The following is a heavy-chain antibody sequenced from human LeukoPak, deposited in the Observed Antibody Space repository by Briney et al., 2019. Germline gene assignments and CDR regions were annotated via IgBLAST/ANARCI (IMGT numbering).Heavy chain of an antibody. CDR3: ARDTVAGFDY. Sequence: PGGSLRLSCAASGFTFSSYSMNWVRQAPGKGLEWVAVISYDGSNKYYADSVKGRFTISRDNSKNTLYLQMNSLRAEDTAVYYCARDTVAGFDYWGQGTLVTVSS. J-gene: IGHJ4*02. CDR2: ISYDGSNK. D-gene: IGHD6-19*01. CDR1: GFTFSSYS. V-gene: IGHV3-30*03.